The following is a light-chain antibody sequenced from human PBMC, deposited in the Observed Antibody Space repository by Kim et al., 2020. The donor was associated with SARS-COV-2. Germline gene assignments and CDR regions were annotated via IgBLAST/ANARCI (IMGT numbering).Light chain of an antibody. CDR3: SSYSRSTTSL. J-gene: IGLJ3*02. CDR1: SSDVGGYNY. V-gene: IGLV2-14*04. Sequence: GQSVTIPSTGTSSDVGGYNYVSWYQQYPGKAPKLMIYDVSKRPSGVSNRFSGSKSGNTASLTISGLQAEDEADYYCSSYSRSTTSLFGGGTQLTVL. CDR2: DVS.